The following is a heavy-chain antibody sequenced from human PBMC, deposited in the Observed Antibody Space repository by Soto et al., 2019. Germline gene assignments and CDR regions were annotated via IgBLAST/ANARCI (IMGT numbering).Heavy chain of an antibody. CDR1: GDSISSNNNY. D-gene: IGHD5-18*01. J-gene: IGHJ5*02. Sequence: QVQLQESGPGLVKPSQTLSLTCTVSGDSISSNNNYWSWIRQPPGEGLEWIGFISYSGTTSYSPSLKRRVXXXLXXSKNPFSLSLSSVTAADTAVYYCARGRGYSYGLDPWGQGTLVTVSS. CDR2: ISYSGTT. CDR3: ARGRGYSYGLDP. V-gene: IGHV4-30-4*01.